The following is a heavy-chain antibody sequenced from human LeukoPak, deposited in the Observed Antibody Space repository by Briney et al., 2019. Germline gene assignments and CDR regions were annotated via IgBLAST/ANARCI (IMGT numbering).Heavy chain of an antibody. V-gene: IGHV3-53*04. CDR3: ARDWAYGSGSYRDY. CDR2: IYSGGST. Sequence: PGGSLRISCAASGFTVSSNYMSWVRQAPGKGLEWVSVIYSGGSTYYADSVKGRFTISRHNSKNTLYLQMNSLSTDDTAVYYCARDWAYGSGSYRDYWGQGTLVTVSS. D-gene: IGHD3-10*01. CDR1: GFTVSSNY. J-gene: IGHJ4*02.